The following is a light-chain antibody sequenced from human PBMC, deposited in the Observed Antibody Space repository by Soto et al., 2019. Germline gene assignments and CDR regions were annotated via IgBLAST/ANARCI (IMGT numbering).Light chain of an antibody. V-gene: IGKV3-11*01. CDR1: QSVRRY. J-gene: IGKJ5*01. Sequence: EIVLTQSPATLSLSPGERATPSCRASQSVRRYLAWHQQKPGQAPRLLIYDASTRATGIPARFSGSGSETDFTLTITSLEPEDFAVYYCQQRNNWPPITFGQGTRLEIK. CDR2: DAS. CDR3: QQRNNWPPIT.